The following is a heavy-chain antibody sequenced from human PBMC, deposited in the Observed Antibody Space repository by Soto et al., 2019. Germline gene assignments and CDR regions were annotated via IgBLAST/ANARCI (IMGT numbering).Heavy chain of an antibody. CDR3: ARDEGDDYSWGSYSSVFDI. Sequence: FNIGDFGRHRILQTPGKGLEWVAVIWYDGSNKYYADSVKGRFTISRDNSKNTLYLQMNSLRAEDTAVYYCARDEGDDYSWGSYSSVFDIWGQGTMVTGSS. CDR2: IWYDGSNK. V-gene: IGHV3-33*01. J-gene: IGHJ3*02. CDR1: FNIGDFG. D-gene: IGHD3-16*01.